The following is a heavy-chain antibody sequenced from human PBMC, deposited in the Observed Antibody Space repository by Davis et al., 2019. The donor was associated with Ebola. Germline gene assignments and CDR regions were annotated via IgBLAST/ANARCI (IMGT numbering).Heavy chain of an antibody. CDR2: IYHSGST. V-gene: IGHV4-38-2*02. D-gene: IGHD3-22*01. J-gene: IGHJ2*01. CDR1: GYSISSGYY. CDR3: ARDFYDSSGYLWYFDL. Sequence: SETLSLTCTVSGYSISSGYYWGWIRQPPGKGLEWIGSIYHSGSTNYNPSLKGRVTISVDKSKSEFSLRLSSVTAADTAVYYCARDFYDSSGYLWYFDLWGRGTLVTVSS.